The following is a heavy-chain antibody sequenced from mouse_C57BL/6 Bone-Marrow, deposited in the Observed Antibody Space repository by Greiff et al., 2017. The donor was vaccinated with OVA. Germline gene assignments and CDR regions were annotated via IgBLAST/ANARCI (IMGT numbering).Heavy chain of an antibody. CDR2: ISYSGST. J-gene: IGHJ2*01. CDR3: ARYSNYEGYFDY. CDR1: GYSITSDY. V-gene: IGHV3-8*01. D-gene: IGHD2-5*01. Sequence: EVKVVESGPGLAKPSQTLSLTCSVTGYSITSDYWNWIRKFPGNKLEYMGYISYSGSTYYNPSLKSRISITRDSSKNQYYLQLNSVTTEDTATYYCARYSNYEGYFDYWGQGTTLTVSS.